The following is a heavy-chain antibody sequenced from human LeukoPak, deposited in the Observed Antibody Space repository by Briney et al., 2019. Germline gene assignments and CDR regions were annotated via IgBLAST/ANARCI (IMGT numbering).Heavy chain of an antibody. J-gene: IGHJ5*02. Sequence: PGGSLRLSCAASGFTFINYAMSWVRQAPGEGLEWVSGLSESGGDTIYADSVKGRFTISRDNSKNTLFLQMNSLRAEDTAVYYCAKAADGAIVVLVNWFDPWGQGTLVTVSS. CDR3: AKAADGAIVVLVNWFDP. D-gene: IGHD2-15*01. V-gene: IGHV3-23*01. CDR2: LSESGGDT. CDR1: GFTFINYA.